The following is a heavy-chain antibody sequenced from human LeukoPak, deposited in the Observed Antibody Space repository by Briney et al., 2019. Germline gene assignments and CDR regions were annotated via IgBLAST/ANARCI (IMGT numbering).Heavy chain of an antibody. CDR1: GYTFTGYY. CDR3: ARDEVGATPPLD. CDR2: INPNSGGT. V-gene: IGHV1-2*02. J-gene: IGHJ4*02. Sequence: ASVKVSCKASGYTFTGYYMHWGRQAPGQGLERMGWINPNSGGTNYAQKFQGRVTMTRDTSISTAYMELSRLRSDDTAVYYCARDEVGATPPLDWGQGTLVTVSS. D-gene: IGHD1-26*01.